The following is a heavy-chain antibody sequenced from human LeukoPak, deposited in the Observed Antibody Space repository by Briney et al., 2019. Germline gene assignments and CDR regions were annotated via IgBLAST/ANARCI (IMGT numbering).Heavy chain of an antibody. CDR3: AAVLLVSYDSSGYYCFDY. CDR2: IWYDGSNK. V-gene: IGHV3-33*01. D-gene: IGHD3-22*01. J-gene: IGHJ4*02. CDR1: GFTFSSYG. Sequence: GRSLRLSCAASGFTFSSYGMHWVRQAPGKGLEWVAVIWYDGSNKYYADSVKGRFTISRDNSKNTLYLQMNSLRAEDTAVYYCAAVLLVSYDSSGYYCFDYWGRGTLVTVSS.